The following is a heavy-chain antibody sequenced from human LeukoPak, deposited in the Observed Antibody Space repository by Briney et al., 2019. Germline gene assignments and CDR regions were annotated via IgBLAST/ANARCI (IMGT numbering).Heavy chain of an antibody. V-gene: IGHV4-39*01. CDR2: IYSNGHI. CDR3: ARHHYYYDSSGLSKTFDY. D-gene: IGHD3-22*01. CDR1: SDSISSSSCL. Sequence: PSETLSLTCSVSSDSISSSSCLWVWVRQPPGKGLEWIGDIYSNGHISYNPSLKSRAAISVDTSKNQFSLKLSSVTAADTAVYYCARHHYYYDSSGLSKTFDYWGQGTLVTVSS. J-gene: IGHJ4*02.